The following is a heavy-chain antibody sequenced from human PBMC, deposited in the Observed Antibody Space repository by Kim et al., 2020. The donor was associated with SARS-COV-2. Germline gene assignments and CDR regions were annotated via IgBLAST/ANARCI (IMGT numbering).Heavy chain of an antibody. J-gene: IGHJ6*01. CDR3: ARDSDILSPVDYYGMDV. D-gene: IGHD3-9*01. CDR2: IYYSGST. CDR1: GGSISSYY. V-gene: IGHV4-59*01. Sequence: SETLSLTCTVSGGSISSYYWSWIRQPPGKGLEWIGSIYYSGSTNYNPSLKSRVTISVDTSKNQFSLKLSSVTAADTAVYYCARDSDILSPVDYYGMDVWG.